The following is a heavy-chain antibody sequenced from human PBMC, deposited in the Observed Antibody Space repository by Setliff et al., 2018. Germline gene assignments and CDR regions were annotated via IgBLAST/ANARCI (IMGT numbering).Heavy chain of an antibody. D-gene: IGHD3-3*01. Sequence: SETLSLTCAVYGGSFSGYYWSWIRQPPGKRLEWIGEIIRSGSTNYNPSLKSRVTISMDTSKNQFSLKVSSVTAADTAVYYCARDLGEWRLDYWGHGTLVTVSS. CDR1: GGSFSGYY. J-gene: IGHJ4*01. CDR2: IIRSGST. CDR3: ARDLGEWRLDY. V-gene: IGHV4-34*12.